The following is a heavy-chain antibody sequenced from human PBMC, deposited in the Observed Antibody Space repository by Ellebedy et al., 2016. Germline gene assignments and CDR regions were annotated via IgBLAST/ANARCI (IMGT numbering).Heavy chain of an antibody. D-gene: IGHD6-19*01. Sequence: ASVKVSCKGSGYSFTSYWIGWVRQMPGKGLEWMGIIYPGDSDTRYSPSFQGQVTISADKSISTAYLQWSSLKASDTAMYYCARRGSGWFGNNWFDPWGQGTLVTVSS. V-gene: IGHV5-51*01. CDR3: ARRGSGWFGNNWFDP. CDR2: IYPGDSDT. J-gene: IGHJ5*02. CDR1: GYSFTSYW.